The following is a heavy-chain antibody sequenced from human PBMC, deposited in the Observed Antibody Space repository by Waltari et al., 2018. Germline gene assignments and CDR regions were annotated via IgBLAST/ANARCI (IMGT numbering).Heavy chain of an antibody. D-gene: IGHD5-12*01. CDR1: TRHY. CDR3: ATYIGASVGTAAYDV. J-gene: IGHJ3*01. V-gene: IGHV4-39*01. Sequence: TRHYGGGIRQPPGQGLEWIGTMSYSGATYSSPSLKSRVTISRDTSKNQLSLRLGSVTAADTAVYYCATYIGASVGTAAYDVWGQGTMVTVSA. CDR2: MSYSGAT.